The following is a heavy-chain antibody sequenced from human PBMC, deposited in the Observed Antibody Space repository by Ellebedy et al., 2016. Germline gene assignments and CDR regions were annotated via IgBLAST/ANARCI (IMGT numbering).Heavy chain of an antibody. CDR3: ARDGPGNCSSTSCLGWFDP. D-gene: IGHD2-2*01. CDR1: GCTFTSYA. CDR2: INTNTGNP. J-gene: IGHJ5*02. Sequence: ASVKVSCKASGCTFTSYAMNWVRQAPGQGLEWMGWINTNTGNPTYAQGFTGRFVFFLDISVSTAYLQISSLKAEDTAVYYCARDGPGNCSSTSCLGWFDPWGQGTLVTVSS. V-gene: IGHV7-4-1*02.